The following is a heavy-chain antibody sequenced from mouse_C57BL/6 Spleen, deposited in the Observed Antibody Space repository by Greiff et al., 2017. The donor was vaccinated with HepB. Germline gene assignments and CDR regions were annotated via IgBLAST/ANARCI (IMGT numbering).Heavy chain of an antibody. D-gene: IGHD2-3*01. J-gene: IGHJ4*01. CDR1: GFTFSDYG. CDR2: ISSGSSTI. CDR3: ARRDYDGYYVNAMDY. V-gene: IGHV5-17*01. Sequence: EVQLVESGGGLVKPGGSLKLSCAASGFTFSDYGMHWVRQAPEKGLEWVAYISSGSSTIYYADTVKGRFTISRDNAKNTLFLQMTSLRSEDTAMYYWARRDYDGYYVNAMDYWGQGTSVTVAS.